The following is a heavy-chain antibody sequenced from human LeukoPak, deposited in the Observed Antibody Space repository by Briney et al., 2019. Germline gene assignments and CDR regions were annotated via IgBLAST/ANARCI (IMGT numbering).Heavy chain of an antibody. Sequence: SETLSLTCTVSGGSISSSSYYCGWIRQPPGKGLEWIGSIYYSGSTYYNPSLRSRVTISVDTSKNQFSLKLSSVTAADTAVYYCARQAGDYNWNFSYWGQGTLVTVSS. CDR3: ARQAGDYNWNFSY. J-gene: IGHJ4*02. CDR1: GGSISSSSYY. D-gene: IGHD1-20*01. V-gene: IGHV4-39*01. CDR2: IYYSGST.